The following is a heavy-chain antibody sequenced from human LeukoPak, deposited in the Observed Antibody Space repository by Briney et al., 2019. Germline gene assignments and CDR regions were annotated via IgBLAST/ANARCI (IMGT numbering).Heavy chain of an antibody. V-gene: IGHV4-31*03. CDR1: GGSISSGGYY. J-gene: IGHJ4*02. CDR2: IYYSGST. D-gene: IGHD6-13*01. Sequence: PSETLSLTCTVSGGSISSGGYYWSWIRQHPGKGLEWIGYIYYSGSTYYNPSFKSRVTISVDTSKNQFSLKLSSVTAADTAVYYCARGPLQQLVADYWGQGTLVTVSS. CDR3: ARGPLQQLVADY.